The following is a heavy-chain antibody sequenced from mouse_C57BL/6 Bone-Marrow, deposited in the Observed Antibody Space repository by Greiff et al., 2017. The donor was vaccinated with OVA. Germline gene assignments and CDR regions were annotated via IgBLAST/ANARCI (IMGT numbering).Heavy chain of an antibody. Sequence: EVKLLESGGGLVQPGGSMKLSCVASGFTFSNYRMNWVRQSPEKGLEWVAQIRLRSDNYATHDAESVKGRFTISRDDSKSSVYLQMNKLRAEDAGIYYCPGTGTFAYWGQGTMVTVSA. V-gene: IGHV6-3*01. CDR2: IRLRSDNYAT. CDR3: PGTGTFAY. CDR1: GFTFSNYR. D-gene: IGHD4-1*01. J-gene: IGHJ3*01.